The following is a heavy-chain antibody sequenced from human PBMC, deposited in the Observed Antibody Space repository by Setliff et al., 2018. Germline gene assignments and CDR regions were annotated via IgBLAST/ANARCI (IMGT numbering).Heavy chain of an antibody. CDR2: VFSGGSP. CDR1: GDSIIGYY. V-gene: IGHV4-59*12. J-gene: IGHJ6*02. CDR3: ARSMIQRNYYCGLDV. Sequence: SETLSLTCKVSGDSIIGYYWSWIRQPPGKGLDWIGYVFSGGSPNYSPSFKSRVTMSIDTSKNQFSLKLSSVNAADTAVYYCARSMIQRNYYCGLDVWGQGTTVTVSS. D-gene: IGHD3-16*01.